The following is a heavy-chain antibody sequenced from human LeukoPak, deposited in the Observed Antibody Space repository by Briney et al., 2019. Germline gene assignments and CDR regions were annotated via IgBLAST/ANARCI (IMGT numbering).Heavy chain of an antibody. CDR1: GYTFPNYY. CDR2: INPSGGST. V-gene: IGHV1-46*01. CDR3: ARGPGRYYLDY. Sequence: EASVKVSCKASGYTFPNYYMHWVRQAPGQGLEWMGTINPSGGSTTYAQKFQGRVTMTRDTSTTTVYMELSSLRSEDTALYDCARGPGRYYLDYWGQGTLVTVSS. J-gene: IGHJ4*02.